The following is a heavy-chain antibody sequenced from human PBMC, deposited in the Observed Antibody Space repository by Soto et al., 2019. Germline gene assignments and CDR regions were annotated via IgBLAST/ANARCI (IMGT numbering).Heavy chain of an antibody. Sequence: PVKVSCKASGGTFSSYTISWVRQAPGQGLEWMGRIIPIRGITNYAQKFQGRVTITRDTSTSTVYMELSSLRSEDTAVYYCASGYGGNLYWGQGTLVTVSS. J-gene: IGHJ4*02. CDR1: GGTFSSYT. D-gene: IGHD4-17*01. CDR2: IIPIRGIT. CDR3: ASGYGGNLY. V-gene: IGHV1-69*02.